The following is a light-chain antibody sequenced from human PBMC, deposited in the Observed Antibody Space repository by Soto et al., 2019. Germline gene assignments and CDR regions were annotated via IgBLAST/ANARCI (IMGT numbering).Light chain of an antibody. CDR1: NIGSQT. Sequence: SYALTQPPSVSVAPGQTARITCGGPNIGSQTVHWYQQKPGQAPVLVVYDDVDRPSGIPERISGSKSGNTATLTITRGEAGDEADYYCQVWESSSDPRVFGGGTKLTVL. V-gene: IGLV3-21*02. J-gene: IGLJ3*02. CDR3: QVWESSSDPRV. CDR2: DDV.